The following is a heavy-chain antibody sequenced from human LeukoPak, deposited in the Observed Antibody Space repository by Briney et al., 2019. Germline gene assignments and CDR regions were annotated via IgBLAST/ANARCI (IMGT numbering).Heavy chain of an antibody. D-gene: IGHD6-19*01. CDR3: ARNSGWYGIS. Sequence: GGSLRLSCMVSGFTLSSYEMSWIRQAPGKGLEWVSSIEYGESTTHYADSVRGRFTISRDNYKNTLYLQLTSLSDDDTAVYFCARNSGWYGISWGQGTLVIVSS. V-gene: IGHV3-23*01. CDR1: GFTLSSYE. CDR2: IEYGESTT. J-gene: IGHJ4*02.